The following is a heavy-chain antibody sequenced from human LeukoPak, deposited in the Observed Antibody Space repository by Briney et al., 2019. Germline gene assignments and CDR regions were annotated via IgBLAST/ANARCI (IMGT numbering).Heavy chain of an antibody. Sequence: PGGSLRLSCAASGFTFNTYSMSWVRQAPGKGLEWVSCISTSGDSTYYADSVKGRFIISRDNSKNTLYLQMHSLRAEDTAVYFCAKRRASGIGSLYYFDFWGQGTLVTVSS. V-gene: IGHV3-23*01. CDR1: GFTFNTYS. J-gene: IGHJ4*02. CDR3: AKRRASGIGSLYYFDF. D-gene: IGHD1-14*01. CDR2: ISTSGDST.